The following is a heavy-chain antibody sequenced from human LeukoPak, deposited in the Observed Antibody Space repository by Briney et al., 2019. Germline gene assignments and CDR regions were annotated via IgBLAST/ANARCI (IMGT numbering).Heavy chain of an antibody. CDR2: IWYDGSNK. V-gene: IGHV3-30*02. CDR1: GFTFSSYG. J-gene: IGHJ4*02. CDR3: AKDGRYYGSGSYVYFDY. D-gene: IGHD3-10*01. Sequence: GGSLRLSCAASGFTFSSYGMHWVRQAPGKGLEWVAVIWYDGSNKYYADSVKGRFTISRDNSKNTLYLQMNSLRAEDAAVYYCAKDGRYYGSGSYVYFDYWGQGTLVTVSS.